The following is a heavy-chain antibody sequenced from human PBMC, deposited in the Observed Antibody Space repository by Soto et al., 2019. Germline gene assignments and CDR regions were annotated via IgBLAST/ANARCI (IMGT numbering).Heavy chain of an antibody. CDR1: GFTFSSYA. Sequence: PGGSLRLSCAASGFTFSSYAMSWVRQAPGKGLEWVSSIGTSGNTYYADSVKGRFTISRDTSKNTLYLQMNSPRAEDTAVYYCAKRWGSGSCFDYWGQGTVVTVSS. D-gene: IGHD3-16*01. V-gene: IGHV3-23*01. CDR3: AKRWGSGSCFDY. CDR2: IGTSGNT. J-gene: IGHJ4*02.